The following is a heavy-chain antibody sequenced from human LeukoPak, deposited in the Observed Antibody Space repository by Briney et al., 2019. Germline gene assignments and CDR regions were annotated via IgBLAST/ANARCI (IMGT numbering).Heavy chain of an antibody. CDR2: VDPEDSET. D-gene: IGHD2-15*01. CDR1: GYTFTDYY. J-gene: IGHJ4*02. Sequence: ASVKVSCKGSGYTFTDYYMHWGQQAPGKGLERMGLVDPEDSETIYAEKFQGKVTITADTSTDTAYMELSSPRSEDTAVYYCATGGGSEGVDYWGQGTLVTVSS. V-gene: IGHV1-69-2*01. CDR3: ATGGGSEGVDY.